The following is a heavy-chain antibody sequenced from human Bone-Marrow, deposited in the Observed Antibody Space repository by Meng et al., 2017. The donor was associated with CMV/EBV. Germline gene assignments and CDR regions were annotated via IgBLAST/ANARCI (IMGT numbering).Heavy chain of an antibody. CDR1: GGSISSYY. Sequence: SETLSLTCTVSGGSISSYYWSWIRQPPGKGLEWIGYIYYSGSTNYNPSLKSRVTISVDTSKNQFSLKLSSVTAADTAVYYCARDLWAPAAIPNYYYYYGMDVWGQGTTVTVSS. CDR3: ARDLWAPAAIPNYYYYYGMDV. D-gene: IGHD2-2*02. V-gene: IGHV4-59*01. J-gene: IGHJ6*02. CDR2: IYYSGST.